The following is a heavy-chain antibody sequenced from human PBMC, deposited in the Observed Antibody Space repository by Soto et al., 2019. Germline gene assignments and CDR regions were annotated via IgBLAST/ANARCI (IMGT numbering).Heavy chain of an antibody. D-gene: IGHD3-10*01. CDR1: CYTLTSYG. Sequence: ASVKVFCKASCYTLTSYGISWGRQAPGQRLEWVGWVSAYNGNTNYAQKLQGRVTMTTDTSTSTAYMELRSLRSDDTAVYYCARDVLLWFGELFLPTAGGHDDFDYWGQGTLVTVSS. CDR2: VSAYNGNT. J-gene: IGHJ4*02. V-gene: IGHV1-18*01. CDR3: ARDVLLWFGELFLPTAGGHDDFDY.